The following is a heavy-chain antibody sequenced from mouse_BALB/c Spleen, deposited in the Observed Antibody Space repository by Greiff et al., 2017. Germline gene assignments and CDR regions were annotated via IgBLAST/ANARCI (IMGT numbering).Heavy chain of an antibody. D-gene: IGHD1-1*01. CDR1: GFTFSSFG. Sequence: EVKVVESGGGLVQPGGSRKLSCAASGFTFSSFGMHWVRQAPEKGLEWVAYISSGSSTIYYADTVKGRFTISRDNPKNTLFLQMTSLRSEDTAMYYCARHYGSSMDYWGQGTSVTVSS. V-gene: IGHV5-17*02. J-gene: IGHJ4*01. CDR2: ISSGSSTI. CDR3: ARHYGSSMDY.